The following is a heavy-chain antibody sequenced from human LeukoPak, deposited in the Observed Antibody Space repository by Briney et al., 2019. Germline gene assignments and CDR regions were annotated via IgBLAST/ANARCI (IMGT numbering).Heavy chain of an antibody. CDR1: GYTFTGYY. CDR2: INPNSGGT. V-gene: IGHV1-2*02. J-gene: IGHJ4*02. D-gene: IGHD4-17*01. CDR3: ARSHDDYGDYPDGY. Sequence: GASVKVSCKASGYTFTGYYMHWVRQAPGQGLEWMGWINPNSGGTDYAQKFQGRVTMTRDTSISTAYMELSRLRSDDTAVYYCARSHDDYGDYPDGYWGQGTLVTVSS.